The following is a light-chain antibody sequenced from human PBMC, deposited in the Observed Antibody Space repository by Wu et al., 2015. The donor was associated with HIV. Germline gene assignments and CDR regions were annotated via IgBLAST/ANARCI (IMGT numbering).Light chain of an antibody. V-gene: IGKV1-8*01. CDR2: DAS. Sequence: AIRMTQSPLSLSASTGDRVNITCRASQSLSSSLAWYQQKPGRAPKVLIYDASTLQSGVPSRFSGSGSGTHFTLSISCLQSEDFATYYCQQYDSYPLSFGGGTKVEI. CDR3: QQYDSYPLS. J-gene: IGKJ4*01. CDR1: QSLSSS.